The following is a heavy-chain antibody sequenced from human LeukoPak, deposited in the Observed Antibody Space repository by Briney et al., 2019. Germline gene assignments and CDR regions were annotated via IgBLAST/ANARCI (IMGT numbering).Heavy chain of an antibody. Sequence: GGSLRLSCAASGFTFSNYGMLWVRQAPGKGLEWVAVIWYDGSKKYYADSVKGRFTISRDDSKNTLYLQMNSLRAEDTAVYYCARDLCTTTSCLDYWGQGTLVTVS. CDR3: ARDLCTTTSCLDY. D-gene: IGHD2-2*01. CDR2: IWYDGSKK. V-gene: IGHV3-33*01. J-gene: IGHJ4*02. CDR1: GFTFSNYG.